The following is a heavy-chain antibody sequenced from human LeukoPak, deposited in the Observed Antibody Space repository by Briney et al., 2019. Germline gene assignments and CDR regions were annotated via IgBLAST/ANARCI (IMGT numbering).Heavy chain of an antibody. D-gene: IGHD5-18*01. CDR1: GGSIISSSYY. J-gene: IGHJ5*02. Sequence: SETLSLTCSVSGGSIISSSYYWGWIRQPPGKGLEWIGSIYYSGSLYYNPSLKSRFTISVDTSKNQFSLNFSSVTAADTAMYYCARVIKDTTIVLLTSDWFDPWGQGILVSVSS. CDR3: ARVIKDTTIVLLTSDWFDP. CDR2: IYYSGSL. V-gene: IGHV4-39*07.